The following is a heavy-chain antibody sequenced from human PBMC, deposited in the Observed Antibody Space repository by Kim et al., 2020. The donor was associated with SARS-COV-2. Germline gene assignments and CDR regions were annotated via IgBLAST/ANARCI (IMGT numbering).Heavy chain of an antibody. J-gene: IGHJ4*02. D-gene: IGHD2-2*01. V-gene: IGHV3-7*01. Sequence: GGSLRLSCAASGFTFSRSWMNWVRQTPGKGLEWVANIKNDGNEKNYVDSVKGRFTISRDNSENSVCLQMNSLRAEDTAVYYCVKALGSRPEGYWGQGTLVTVSS. CDR1: GFTFSRSW. CDR2: IKNDGNEK. CDR3: VKALGSRPEGY.